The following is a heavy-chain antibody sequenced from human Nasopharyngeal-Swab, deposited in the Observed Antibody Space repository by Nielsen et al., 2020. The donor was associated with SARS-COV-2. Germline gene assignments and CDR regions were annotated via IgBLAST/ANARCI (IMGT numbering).Heavy chain of an antibody. CDR3: AKGPGYDILTGYFYYYYMDA. V-gene: IGHV3-23*01. J-gene: IGHJ6*03. Sequence: WIRQPPGEGLEGVSAISGSGGSTYYADSVKGRFTISRDNSKNTLYLQMNSLRAEDTAVYYCAKGPGYDILTGYFYYYYMDAWGKGTTVTVSS. D-gene: IGHD3-9*01. CDR2: ISGSGGST.